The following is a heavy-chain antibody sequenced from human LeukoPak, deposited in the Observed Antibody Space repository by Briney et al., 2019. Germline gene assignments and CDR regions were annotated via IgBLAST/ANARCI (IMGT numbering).Heavy chain of an antibody. D-gene: IGHD2-2*01. CDR3: ARGRYCSSTSCYPARY. CDR1: GGTFSSYA. V-gene: IGHV1-18*01. J-gene: IGHJ4*02. Sequence: ASVKVSCKASGGTFSSYAISWVRQAPGQGLEWMGWISAYNGNTNYAQKLQGRVTMTTDTSTSTAYMELRSLRSGDTAVYYCARGRYCSSTSCYPARYWGQGTLVTVSS. CDR2: ISAYNGNT.